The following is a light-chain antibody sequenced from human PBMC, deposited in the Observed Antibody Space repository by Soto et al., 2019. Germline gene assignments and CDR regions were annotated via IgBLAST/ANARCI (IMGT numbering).Light chain of an antibody. J-gene: IGKJ4*01. V-gene: IGKV3-20*01. Sequence: EIVLTQSPGTLSLSPGERATLSCRASQSVSSSYLAWYQQKPGQAPRLLIYGASSRATGIPDRFSGSGSGTDFPLTISRLAPVDFAVYYCQQYGSSPALTFGGGTKVEIK. CDR1: QSVSSSY. CDR3: QQYGSSPALT. CDR2: GAS.